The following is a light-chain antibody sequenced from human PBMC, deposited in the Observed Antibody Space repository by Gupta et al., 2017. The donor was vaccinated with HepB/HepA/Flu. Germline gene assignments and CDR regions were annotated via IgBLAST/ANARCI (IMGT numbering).Light chain of an antibody. V-gene: IGLV1-40*01. CDR1: SSNIGAGYD. CDR3: QSYDTSPSGYVV. CDR2: GNS. J-gene: IGLJ2*01. Sequence: QSVLTQPPSVSGAPGQRVTISCTGSSSNIGAGYDVHWYQQLPGTAPKLLIYGNSNRRLGVPDRFSCSKSGTSASPAITGLQAEDEADYYCQSYDTSPSGYVVFGGGTKLTVL.